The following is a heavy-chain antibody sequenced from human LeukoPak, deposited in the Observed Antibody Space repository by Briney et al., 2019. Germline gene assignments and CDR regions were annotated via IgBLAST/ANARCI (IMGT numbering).Heavy chain of an antibody. V-gene: IGHV3-21*04. Sequence: GGSLRLSCAASAFSLNAYNMNCVRQAPGKGLEWVSSISYTGTYIYYADSVKGRFTTSRDISLHLQMNSLRAEDTAVYYCVRNNNNDYWGQGTLVTVSS. CDR2: ISYTGTYI. CDR1: AFSLNAYN. D-gene: IGHD2/OR15-2a*01. CDR3: VRNNNNDY. J-gene: IGHJ4*02.